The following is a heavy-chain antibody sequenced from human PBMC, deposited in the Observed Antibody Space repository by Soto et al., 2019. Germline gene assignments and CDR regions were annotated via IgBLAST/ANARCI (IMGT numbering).Heavy chain of an antibody. CDR2: ISSNGGST. CDR3: ARGIFDSYGMDG. J-gene: IGHJ6*02. V-gene: IGHV3-64*01. Sequence: GGSLRLSCAASGFTFSSYAMHWVRQAPGKGLEYVSAISSNGGSTYYANSVKGRFTISRDNSKNTLYLQMGSLRAEDMAVYYCARGIFDSYGMDGWGQGTTVTVSS. D-gene: IGHD2-15*01. CDR1: GFTFSSYA.